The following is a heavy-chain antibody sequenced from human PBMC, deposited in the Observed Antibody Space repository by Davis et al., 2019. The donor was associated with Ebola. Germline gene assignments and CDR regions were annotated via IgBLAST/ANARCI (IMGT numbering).Heavy chain of an antibody. CDR3: ARMDSGWPNDY. D-gene: IGHD6-19*01. V-gene: IGHV1-2*02. CDR1: GYSFMSYY. J-gene: IGHJ4*02. CDR2: VNPSNGDA. Sequence: ASVKVSCKASGYSFMSYYVQWVRQAPGQGLEWMGWVNPSNGDAIYAQKFQGRVTMTSDTSITTGYMELTGLTSGDTAMYYCARMDSGWPNDYWGQGTLVTVSS.